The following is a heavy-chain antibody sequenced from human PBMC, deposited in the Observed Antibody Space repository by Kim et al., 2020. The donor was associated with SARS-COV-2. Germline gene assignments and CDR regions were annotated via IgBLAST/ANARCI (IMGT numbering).Heavy chain of an antibody. J-gene: IGHJ4*02. D-gene: IGHD6-6*01. CDR1: GYTFIDFY. CDR2: INPKTGAT. Sequence: ASVKVSCKASGYTFIDFYIHWVRQAPGQGPEWMGRINPKTGATNYARKVQGRVTLTRDTSITTAYMEVTRLTYDDTAIYSCARVGPASDGDYWGQGTRVTVSS. CDR3: ARVGPASDGDY. V-gene: IGHV1-2*06.